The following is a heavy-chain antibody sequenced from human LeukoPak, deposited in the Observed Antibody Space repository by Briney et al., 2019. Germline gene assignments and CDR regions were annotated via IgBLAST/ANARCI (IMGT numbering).Heavy chain of an antibody. CDR1: GYTFDDYG. CDR2: INWNGGST. Sequence: GRSLRLPCAASGYTFDDYGMRWVRQAPGKGLEWVPGINWNGGSTGYADSVQGRFTISRDNAKNSLYLQMNSLRAEDTALYYCAKGPSYDFGTFDYWGQGTLVTVSS. J-gene: IGHJ4*02. D-gene: IGHD3-3*01. CDR3: AKGPSYDFGTFDY. V-gene: IGHV3-20*04.